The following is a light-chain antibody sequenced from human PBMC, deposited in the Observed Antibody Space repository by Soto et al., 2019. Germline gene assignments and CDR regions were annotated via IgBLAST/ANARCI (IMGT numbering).Light chain of an antibody. CDR1: RKS. V-gene: IGLV1-44*01. J-gene: IGLJ1*01. CDR3: AAWDDSLNEYV. Sequence: RKSVNWYQHLPGTAPKLLTHGNNHRPSGVPDRFSGSKSGTSASLAISGLQPEDEADYCCAAWDDSLNEYVFGDGTKVTV. CDR2: GNN.